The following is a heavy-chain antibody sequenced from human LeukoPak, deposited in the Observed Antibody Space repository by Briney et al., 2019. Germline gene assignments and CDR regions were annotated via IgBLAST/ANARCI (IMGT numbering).Heavy chain of an antibody. CDR3: AKGYCRGNSCYDDRGALDY. V-gene: IGHV4-38-2*02. Sequence: ASETLSLTCSVSGYSISSGNYWGWIRLPPGKGLQWIGSVYHSGSTYYNPSLKSRVTISVDTSKNQFSLKLSSVTAADTAVYYCAKGYCRGNSCYDDRGALDYWGQGTLVTVSS. J-gene: IGHJ4*02. CDR1: GYSISSGNY. CDR2: VYHSGST. D-gene: IGHD2-2*01.